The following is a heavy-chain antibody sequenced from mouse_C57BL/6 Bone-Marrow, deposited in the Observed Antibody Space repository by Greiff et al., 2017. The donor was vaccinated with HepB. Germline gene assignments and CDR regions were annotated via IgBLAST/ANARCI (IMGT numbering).Heavy chain of an antibody. J-gene: IGHJ4*01. D-gene: IGHD1-2*01. CDR3: ARRNGWGYAMDY. Sequence: VKLMESGPELVKPGASVKISCKASGYAFSSSWMNWVKQRPGKGLEWIGRIYPGDGDTNYNGKFKGKATLTADKSSSTAYMQLSSLTSEDSAVYFCARRNGWGYAMDYWGQGTSVTVSS. V-gene: IGHV1-82*01. CDR1: GYAFSSSW. CDR2: IYPGDGDT.